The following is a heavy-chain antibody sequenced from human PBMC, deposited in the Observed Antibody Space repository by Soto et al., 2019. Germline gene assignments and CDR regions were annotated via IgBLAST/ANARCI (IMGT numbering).Heavy chain of an antibody. CDR3: ARGTLIPLYNWFDP. CDR1: GGSISSYY. J-gene: IGHJ5*02. Sequence: SETLSLTCTVSGGSISSYYWSWIRQPPGKRLEWIGYIYYSGSTNYNPSLKSRVTISVDTSKNQFSLKLSSVTAADTAVYYCARGTLIPLYNWFDPWGQGTLVTVSS. D-gene: IGHD2-2*02. CDR2: IYYSGST. V-gene: IGHV4-59*08.